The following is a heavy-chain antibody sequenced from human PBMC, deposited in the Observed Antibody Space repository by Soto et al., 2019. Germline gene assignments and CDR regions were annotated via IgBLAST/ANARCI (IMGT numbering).Heavy chain of an antibody. J-gene: IGHJ4*02. Sequence: LRLSCAASGFTFSSYAMSWVRQPPGKGLEWVSGISTGGGSTYYADSVKGRFTISRDNSKNTLYLQMNSLRAEDTAVYYCARDGVTKVITQLFDYWGEGALVTVSS. V-gene: IGHV3-23*01. CDR3: ARDGVTKVITQLFDY. CDR1: GFTFSSYA. CDR2: ISTGGGST. D-gene: IGHD4-17*01.